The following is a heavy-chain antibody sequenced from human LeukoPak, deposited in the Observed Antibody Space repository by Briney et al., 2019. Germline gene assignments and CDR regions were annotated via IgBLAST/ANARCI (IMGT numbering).Heavy chain of an antibody. V-gene: IGHV4-39*07. CDR2: IYYTGST. CDR1: GASISGSGYY. D-gene: IGHD6-13*01. CDR3: ARVRAAAIPYYFDY. J-gene: IGHJ4*02. Sequence: SETLSLTCAVSGASISGSGYYWGWIRQPPGKGLEWIGNIYYTGSTYYNPSLKTRVTISVDTSKNQFSLKLTSVTAADTAAYYCARVRAAAIPYYFDYWGQGTLVTVSS.